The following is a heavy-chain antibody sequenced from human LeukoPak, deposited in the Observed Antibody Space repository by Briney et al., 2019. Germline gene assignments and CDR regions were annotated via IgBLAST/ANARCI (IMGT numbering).Heavy chain of an antibody. Sequence: GESLKISCKGSGYSFTSYWIAWVRQMTGKGLEWMGIIYPGDSDIRYSPSFQGQVTISVDKSISTAYLQWDSLKASDTAMYYCARRAGGGWYAFDVWGQGTMVTVSS. D-gene: IGHD6-19*01. CDR2: IYPGDSDI. V-gene: IGHV5-51*01. CDR1: GYSFTSYW. J-gene: IGHJ3*01. CDR3: ARRAGGGWYAFDV.